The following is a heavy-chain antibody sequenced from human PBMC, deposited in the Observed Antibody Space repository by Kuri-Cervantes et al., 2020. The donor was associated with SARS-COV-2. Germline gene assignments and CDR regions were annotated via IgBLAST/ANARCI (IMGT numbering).Heavy chain of an antibody. CDR1: GFTFSSYS. Sequence: GESLKISCAASGFTFSSYSMNWVRQAPGKGLEWVSSISSSSSYIYYADSVKGRFTISRDNSKNTLYLQMNSLTAEDTAVYYCAKASPYRDPTVRSAEYFQHWGQGTLVTVSS. V-gene: IGHV3-21*01. CDR2: ISSSSSYI. CDR3: AKASPYRDPTVRSAEYFQH. J-gene: IGHJ1*01. D-gene: IGHD4-11*01.